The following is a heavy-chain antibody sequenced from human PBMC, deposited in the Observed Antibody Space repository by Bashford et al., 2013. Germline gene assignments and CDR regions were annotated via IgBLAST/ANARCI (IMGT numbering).Heavy chain of an antibody. J-gene: IGHJ4*02. V-gene: IGHV5-51*01. Sequence: RQMPGKGLEWMGIIYPGDSDTRYSPSFQGQVTISADKSISTAYLQWSSLKASDTAMYYCARRSSSSPFYYFDYWGQGNPWSPSPQ. CDR2: IYPGDSDT. CDR3: ARRSSSSPFYYFDY. D-gene: IGHD6-6*01.